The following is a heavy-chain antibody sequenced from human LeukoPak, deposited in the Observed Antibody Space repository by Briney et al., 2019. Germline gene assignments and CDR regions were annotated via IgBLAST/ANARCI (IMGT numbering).Heavy chain of an antibody. CDR2: XKQDGSEK. CDR1: GFTFSSYW. CDR3: ARDRRIYDFWSGYYDNDY. J-gene: IGHJ4*02. D-gene: IGHD3-3*01. V-gene: IGHV3-7*01. Sequence: PGGSLRLSCAASGFTFSSYWMSWVRQAPGKGLEXXXXXKQDGSEKYYVDSVKGRFTISRDNAKNSLYLQMNSLRAEDTAVYYCARDRRIYDFWSGYYDNDYWGQGTLVTVSS.